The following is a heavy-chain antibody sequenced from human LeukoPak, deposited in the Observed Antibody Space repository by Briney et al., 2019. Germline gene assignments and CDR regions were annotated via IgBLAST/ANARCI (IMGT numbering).Heavy chain of an antibody. CDR2: ISAYNGNT. V-gene: IGHV1-18*01. J-gene: IGHJ4*02. D-gene: IGHD6-19*01. CDR1: GYSFTSYG. Sequence: ASVKVSCKASGYSFTSYGISWVRQAPGQGREWMGWISAYNGNTNYAQKLQGRVTMTTDTSASTAYMELRSLRSDDTAVYYCARREQWLVGDDYWGQGTLVTVSS. CDR3: ARREQWLVGDDY.